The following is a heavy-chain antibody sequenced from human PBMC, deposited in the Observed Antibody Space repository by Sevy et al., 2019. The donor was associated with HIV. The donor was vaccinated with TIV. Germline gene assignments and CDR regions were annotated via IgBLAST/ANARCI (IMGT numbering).Heavy chain of an antibody. V-gene: IGHV3-15*01. CDR2: IKSKTYGGTT. D-gene: IGHD2-2*01. Sequence: GGSLRLSCAASGITFTYAWMNWVRQAPGKGLEWVGRIKSKTYGGTTDYAAPVKGRFTISRDDSKSTLYLQMDSLKTEDTAVYYCSTDRDVDDSASSHWGQGTLVTVSS. J-gene: IGHJ4*02. CDR1: GITFTYAW. CDR3: STDRDVDDSASSH.